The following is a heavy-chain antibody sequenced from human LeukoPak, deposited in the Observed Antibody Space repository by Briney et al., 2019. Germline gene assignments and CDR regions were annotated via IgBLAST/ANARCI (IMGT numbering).Heavy chain of an antibody. J-gene: IGHJ2*01. Sequence: GRSLRLSCAASGFTFDDYAMHWVRQAPGKGLEWVSGISWNSGSIGYADSVKGRFTISRDNAKNSLYLQMNSLRAEDTAVYYCAKVSSGWYLVSTNWYFDLWGRGTLVTVSS. V-gene: IGHV3-9*01. CDR2: ISWNSGSI. CDR3: AKVSSGWYLVSTNWYFDL. CDR1: GFTFDDYA. D-gene: IGHD6-19*01.